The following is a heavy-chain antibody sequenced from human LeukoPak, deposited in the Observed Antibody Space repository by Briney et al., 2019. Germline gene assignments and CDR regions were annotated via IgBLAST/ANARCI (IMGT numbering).Heavy chain of an antibody. V-gene: IGHV3-7*05. CDR1: GFTFSSYW. CDR2: IKQDGSDK. J-gene: IGHJ4*02. CDR3: ARSLGYCSAGSCFPFDY. D-gene: IGHD2-15*01. Sequence: PGGSLRLSCAASGFTFSSYWMSWVRQAPGKGLEWVANIKQDGSDKYYVDSVKGRFTISRDNAKNSLYLQMNSLRGEDTAVYYCARSLGYCSAGSCFPFDYWGQGTLVTVSS.